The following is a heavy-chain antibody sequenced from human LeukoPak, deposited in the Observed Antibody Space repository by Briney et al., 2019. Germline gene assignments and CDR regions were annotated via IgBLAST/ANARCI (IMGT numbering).Heavy chain of an antibody. J-gene: IGHJ4*02. D-gene: IGHD5-18*01. CDR1: GFTFSSSG. Sequence: PGRSLRLSCAASGFTFSSSGMHWVRQAPGKGLEWVAVISYDGSNKYYADSVKGRFTISRDNSKNTLYLQMNSLRAEDTAVYYCASGFTAMVTEDLDYWGQGTLVTVSS. CDR3: ASGFTAMVTEDLDY. V-gene: IGHV3-30*03. CDR2: ISYDGSNK.